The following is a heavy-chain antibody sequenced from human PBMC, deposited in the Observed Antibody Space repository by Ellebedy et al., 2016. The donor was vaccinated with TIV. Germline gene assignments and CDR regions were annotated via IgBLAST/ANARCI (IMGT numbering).Heavy chain of an antibody. CDR3: ARVNSGWKAGGFDI. Sequence: PGGSLRLSCAASGFTSSPYWMHRVRQAPGKGLVWVSRINSDGSSTSYADSVKGRFTISRDNAKNTVYLEMTSLRAEDTALYYCARVNSGWKAGGFDIWGQGTMVTVSS. CDR2: INSDGSST. D-gene: IGHD3-10*01. V-gene: IGHV3-74*01. CDR1: GFTSSPYW. J-gene: IGHJ3*02.